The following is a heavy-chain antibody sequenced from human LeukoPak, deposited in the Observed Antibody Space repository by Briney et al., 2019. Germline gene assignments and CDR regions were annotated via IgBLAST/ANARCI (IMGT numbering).Heavy chain of an antibody. D-gene: IGHD6-13*01. CDR1: GFTVSSNY. CDR3: ARDPRLNIAAAWAFPN. CDR2: IYSGGST. J-gene: IGHJ3*01. Sequence: PGGSLRLSCAASGFTVSSNYMSWVRQAPGKGLEWVSVIYSGGSTYYADSVKGRFTISRDNSKNTLYLQMNSLRAEDTAVYYCARDPRLNIAAAWAFPNWGQGTMVTVSS. V-gene: IGHV3-53*01.